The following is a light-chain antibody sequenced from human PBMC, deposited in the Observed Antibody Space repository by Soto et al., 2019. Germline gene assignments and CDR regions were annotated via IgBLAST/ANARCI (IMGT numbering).Light chain of an antibody. V-gene: IGLV1-44*01. J-gene: IGLJ3*02. CDR2: SND. Sequence: QSVLTQPPSASGIPGQRVTISCSGTYSNVGSNVVNWYQQVPGAAPKLVIYSNDRRPSGVPDRFFGSKSGASASLAISGLQTEDEADYYCAAWDDSLIALLFGGGTQLTVL. CDR1: YSNVGSNV. CDR3: AAWDDSLIALL.